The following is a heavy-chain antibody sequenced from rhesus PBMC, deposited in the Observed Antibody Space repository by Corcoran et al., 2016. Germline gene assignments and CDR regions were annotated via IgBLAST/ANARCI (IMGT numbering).Heavy chain of an antibody. Sequence: EVQLVESGGGLVQPGGSLRLSCAASGFTFSSSAMHWVRQAWGKGREWVGRIRSKADNYERGYAASEKGRFTISRKDTKKPAYLQMNNLTTEDTAVYYCARVLYSNYLYWGQGVLVTVSS. J-gene: IGHJ4*01. CDR3: ARVLYSNYLY. CDR1: GFTFSSSA. D-gene: IGHD4-23*01. CDR2: IRSKADNYER. V-gene: IGHV3-118*01.